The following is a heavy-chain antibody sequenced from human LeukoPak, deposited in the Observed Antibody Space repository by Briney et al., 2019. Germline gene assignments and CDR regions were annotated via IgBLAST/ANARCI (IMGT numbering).Heavy chain of an antibody. D-gene: IGHD2-21*02. V-gene: IGHV3-21*01. CDR1: GFTFSSYS. Sequence: GGTLSLSCAVSGFTFSSYSMSWVRQAPGGELEWCSSISSSSSYIYYADSVKGRFTISRDNAKNSLYLQMNSLRAEDTAVYYCARDSFRKSSNSETATPFDYWGQGTLVTVSS. J-gene: IGHJ4*02. CDR2: ISSSSSYI. CDR3: ARDSFRKSSNSETATPFDY.